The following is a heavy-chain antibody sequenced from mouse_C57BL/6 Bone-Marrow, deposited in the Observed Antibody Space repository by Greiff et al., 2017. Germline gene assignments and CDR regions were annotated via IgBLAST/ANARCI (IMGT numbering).Heavy chain of an antibody. D-gene: IGHD2-1*01. CDR3: AREEIYYGNHGSYYYAMDY. Sequence: VQLQQPGAELVKPGASVKLSCKASGYTFTSYWMQWVKQRPGPGLEWIGEIDPSDSYTNYNQKFKGKATLTVDTSSSTAYMQLSSLTSEDSAVYYCAREEIYYGNHGSYYYAMDYWGQGTSVTVSS. CDR1: GYTFTSYW. V-gene: IGHV1-50*01. J-gene: IGHJ4*01. CDR2: IDPSDSYT.